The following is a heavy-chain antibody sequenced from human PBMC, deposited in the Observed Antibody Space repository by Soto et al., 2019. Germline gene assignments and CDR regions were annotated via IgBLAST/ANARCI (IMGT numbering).Heavy chain of an antibody. D-gene: IGHD2-15*01. CDR3: AGAVYCSGGTCFHGNCHS. CDR2: INPNGCST. CDR1: GYTFTTYY. Sequence: QVQLVQSGAEVKRPGASVKVSCKASGYTFTTYYMHWVRQAPGQGLEWLGIINPNGCSTTNAQKFQGRVTMTRDTSTSTVYLELSSRRSEDTAVYYCAGAVYCSGGTCFHGNCHSWGQGTLVTVSA. J-gene: IGHJ4*02. V-gene: IGHV1-46*01.